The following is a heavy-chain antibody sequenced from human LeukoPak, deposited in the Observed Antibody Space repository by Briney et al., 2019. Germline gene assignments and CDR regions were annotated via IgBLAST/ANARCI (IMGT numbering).Heavy chain of an antibody. V-gene: IGHV1-2*02. CDR3: ARDRVIAVVPAAISFSDC. CDR1: EYIFTGYY. Sequence: ASVKVSCKASEYIFTGYYMHWVRQAPGQGLEWMGWINPNSGDTNFAQKFQGRVTMTRDTSISTAYMELSRLRSDDTAVYYCARDRVIAVVPAAISFSDCWGQGTLVTVSS. CDR2: INPNSGDT. D-gene: IGHD2-2*01. J-gene: IGHJ4*02.